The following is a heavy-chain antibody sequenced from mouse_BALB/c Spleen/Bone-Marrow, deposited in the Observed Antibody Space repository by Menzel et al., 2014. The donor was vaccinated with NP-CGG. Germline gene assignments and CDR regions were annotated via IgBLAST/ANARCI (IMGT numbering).Heavy chain of an antibody. CDR3: ARGGHDFSLDY. J-gene: IGHJ4*01. Sequence: VQLQESGAEFVMPGASVKMSCKASGYTFTDKWMHWVKQRPGQGLEWIGAIDTSDSYINYNQKFKGKASLTVDASSSTAYMPLSSLTSDDSAVYYCARGGHDFSLDYWGQGTSVIVSS. V-gene: IGHV1-69*01. D-gene: IGHD2-4*01. CDR1: GYTFTDKW. CDR2: IDTSDSYI.